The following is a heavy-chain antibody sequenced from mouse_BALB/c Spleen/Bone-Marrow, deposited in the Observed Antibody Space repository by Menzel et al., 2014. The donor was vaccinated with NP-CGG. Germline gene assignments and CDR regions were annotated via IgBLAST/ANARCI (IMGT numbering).Heavy chain of an antibody. CDR3: TRQGFAC. Sequence: CKATGYPFSSYWILWVKQRPGHGLEWIGEILPGSGNTHYNEKFKGKATFTADTSSNTAYIHLSRLTSEDSAIYYCTRQGFACWGQGTLVTVS. CDR1: GYPFSSYW. V-gene: IGHV1-9*01. J-gene: IGHJ3*01. CDR2: ILPGSGNT.